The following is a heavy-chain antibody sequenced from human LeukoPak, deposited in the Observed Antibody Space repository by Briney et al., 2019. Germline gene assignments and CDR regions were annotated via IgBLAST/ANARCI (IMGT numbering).Heavy chain of an antibody. Sequence: PSETLSLTCNVSGGSINRNYWSWIRQSPGKGLEWIGYIYYSGSTKYNPSLKSRVTISVDTSKIQFSLKLRSVTAADTAVYYCARRGDGYKGAFDIWGQGTMVTVSS. CDR3: ARRGDGYKGAFDI. V-gene: IGHV4-59*01. CDR1: GGSINRNY. J-gene: IGHJ3*02. CDR2: IYYSGST. D-gene: IGHD5-24*01.